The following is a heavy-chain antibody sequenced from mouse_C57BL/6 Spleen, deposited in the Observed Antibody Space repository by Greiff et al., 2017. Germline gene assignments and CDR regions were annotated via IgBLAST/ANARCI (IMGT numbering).Heavy chain of an antibody. Sequence: VQLQQPGAELVKPGASVKLSCKASGYTFTSYWLHWVKQRPGQGLEWIGMIHPNSGSTNYNEKFKSKATLTVDKSSSTAYMQLSSLTSEDSAVYYCARLITTVVATKDYYAMDYWGQGTSGTVSS. J-gene: IGHJ4*01. D-gene: IGHD1-1*01. CDR2: IHPNSGST. CDR3: ARLITTVVATKDYYAMDY. CDR1: GYTFTSYW. V-gene: IGHV1-64*01.